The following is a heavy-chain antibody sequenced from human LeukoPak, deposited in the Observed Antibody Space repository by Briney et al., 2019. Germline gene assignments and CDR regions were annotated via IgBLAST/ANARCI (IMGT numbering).Heavy chain of an antibody. CDR2: IYYSGST. Sequence: SETLSLTCTVSGGSISGYYWSWIRQPPGKGLECIGYIYYSGSTDYNPSLKSRVTISVGTSRNQFSLKLTSVTAADTAVYYCAKVSDRDSSGYYWGFEYWGQGTLVTVSS. J-gene: IGHJ4*02. CDR1: GGSISGYY. CDR3: AKVSDRDSSGYYWGFEY. D-gene: IGHD3-22*01. V-gene: IGHV4-59*08.